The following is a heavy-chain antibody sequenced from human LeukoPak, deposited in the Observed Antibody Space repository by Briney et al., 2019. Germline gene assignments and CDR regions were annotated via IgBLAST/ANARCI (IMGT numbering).Heavy chain of an antibody. CDR3: AKKYSGSYYFDY. CDR2: ISGSGGST. Sequence: GGSLRLSCVASGFTFSSYAMSCVRQAPGKGLEWVSVISGSGGSTYYADSMKGRFTISRDNSKNTLYLQMNSLRADDTAVYYCAKKYSGSYYFDYWGHGALVTVSS. CDR1: GFTFSSYA. D-gene: IGHD1-26*01. V-gene: IGHV3-23*01. J-gene: IGHJ4*01.